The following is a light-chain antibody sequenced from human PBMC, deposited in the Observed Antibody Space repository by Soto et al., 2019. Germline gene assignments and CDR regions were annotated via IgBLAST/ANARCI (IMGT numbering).Light chain of an antibody. CDR1: QSISSY. CDR2: AAS. CDR3: QQSYSTPWT. Sequence: DIQMTQSPSSLSASVGDRVTITCRASQSISSYLNWYQQKPGKAPKLLIYAASSLQSGVPSRFSGSGSGTDFTLTISSLQPAEFATYYCQQSYSTPWTFGQGTKVYIK. J-gene: IGKJ1*01. V-gene: IGKV1-39*01.